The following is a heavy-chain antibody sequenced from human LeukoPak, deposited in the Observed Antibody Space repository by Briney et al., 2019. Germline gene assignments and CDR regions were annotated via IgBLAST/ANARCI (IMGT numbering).Heavy chain of an antibody. CDR1: GGSISSGSYY. CDR3: AREGYDGSDYYAFDI. V-gene: IGHV4-61*02. D-gene: IGHD3-22*01. CDR2: IYTSGST. J-gene: IGHJ3*02. Sequence: SETLSLTCTVSGGSISSGSYYWSWIRQPAGKGLEWIGRIYTSGSTNYNPSLKSRVTISVDTSKNQFSLKLSSVTAADTAVYYCAREGYDGSDYYAFDIWGQGTMVTVSS.